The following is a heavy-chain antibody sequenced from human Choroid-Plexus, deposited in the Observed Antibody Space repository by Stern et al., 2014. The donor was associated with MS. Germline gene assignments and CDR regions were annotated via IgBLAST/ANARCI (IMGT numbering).Heavy chain of an antibody. V-gene: IGHV3-30*18. CDR1: GFTFGSCA. CDR3: AKDRHYLTYFFDH. Sequence: VQLVESGGGVVQPGRPLRLSCVASGFTFGSCAMHWVSQAPGKGLEWVAVVSYDRSNKYYSDSVKGRFTISRNISQNTLYMQMSSLRPEDTAVYYCAKDRHYLTYFFDHWGQGSLVTVSS. CDR2: VSYDRSNK. J-gene: IGHJ5*02. D-gene: IGHD2/OR15-2a*01.